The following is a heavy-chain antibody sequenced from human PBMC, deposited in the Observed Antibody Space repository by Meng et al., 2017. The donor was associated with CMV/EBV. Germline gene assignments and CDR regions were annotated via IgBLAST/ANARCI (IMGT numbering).Heavy chain of an antibody. J-gene: IGHJ3*02. D-gene: IGHD3-9*01. CDR3: AISERAYYDILTGYYNVAFDI. CDR1: GYSISSGYY. Sequence: SETLSLTCTVSGYSISSGYYWGWSRQPPGKGLEWIGSIYHSGSTYYNPSLKSRVTISVDTSKNQFSLKLSSVTAADTAVYYCAISERAYYDILTGYYNVAFDIWGQGTMVTVSS. CDR2: IYHSGST. V-gene: IGHV4-38-2*02.